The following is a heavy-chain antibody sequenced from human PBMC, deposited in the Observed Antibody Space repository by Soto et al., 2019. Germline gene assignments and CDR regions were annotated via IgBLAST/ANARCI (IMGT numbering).Heavy chain of an antibody. J-gene: IGHJ4*02. Sequence: SGHKMVNAAHTLKVTSPVSGFSLTTGGMTVGWIRQPPGKAPEWLALAHEYSPSLQYRLTFTKDTSKKQVVLTITNVDPGDTATYYRTLRHDSSMRPIYWGQGIQVTVYS. D-gene: IGHD3-16*01. CDR1: GFSLTTGGMT. CDR3: TLRHDSSMRPIY. V-gene: IGHV2-5*01. CDR2: AH.